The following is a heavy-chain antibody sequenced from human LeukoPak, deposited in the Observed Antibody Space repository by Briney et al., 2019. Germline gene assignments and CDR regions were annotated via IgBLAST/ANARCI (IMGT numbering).Heavy chain of an antibody. V-gene: IGHV3-11*01. CDR2: ISSSGSTI. CDR3: ARGWDYYDSSGYYNDGMDV. Sequence: GGSLRLSCAASGFTFSDYYMSWIRQARGEGVEWVSYISSSGSTIYYADSVKGRFTISRDNAKNSLYLQMNSLRAEDTAVYYCARGWDYYDSSGYYNDGMDVWGQGTTVTVSS. CDR1: GFTFSDYY. D-gene: IGHD3-22*01. J-gene: IGHJ6*02.